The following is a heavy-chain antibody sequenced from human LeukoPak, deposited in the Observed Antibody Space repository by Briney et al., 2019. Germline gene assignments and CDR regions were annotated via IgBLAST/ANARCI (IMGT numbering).Heavy chain of an antibody. CDR2: ISYSGTT. J-gene: IGHJ4*02. D-gene: IGHD3-10*01. Sequence: SETLSLTCTISDGSISNYYWIWIRQPPGKGLEWVGYISYSGTTKYNPSLKSRVTISLDTAENQFSLELSSVMAADTAVYYCARRGSGSYSPFDSWGQGTLVTVSS. CDR1: DGSISNYY. CDR3: ARRGSGSYSPFDS. V-gene: IGHV4-59*12.